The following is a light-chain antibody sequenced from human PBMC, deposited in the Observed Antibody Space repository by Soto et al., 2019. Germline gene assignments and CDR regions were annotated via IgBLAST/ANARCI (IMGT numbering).Light chain of an antibody. CDR3: SSYTGSSTV. CDR2: DVN. CDR1: SSDVGGYNY. Sequence: QSALTQPASVSGSPGQSITISCTGTSSDVGGYNYFSWYQQHPGKSPKFMIYDVNNRPSGVSNRFSGSKSGNTASLTISGLQAEDEADYYCSSYTGSSTVFGGGTKLTVL. J-gene: IGLJ2*01. V-gene: IGLV2-14*01.